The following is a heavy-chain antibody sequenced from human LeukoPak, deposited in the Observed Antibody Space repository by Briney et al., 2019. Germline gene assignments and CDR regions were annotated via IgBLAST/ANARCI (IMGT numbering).Heavy chain of an antibody. Sequence: GGSLRLSCAASGFTFSSYEMNWVRQAPGKGLEWVSYISSSSSTIYYADSVKGRFTISRDNAKNSLYLQMNSLRAEDTAVYYCAREEIATSWGGYYYYYMDVWGKGTTVTVSS. V-gene: IGHV3-48*01. CDR2: ISSSSSTI. J-gene: IGHJ6*03. CDR3: AREEIATSWGGYYYYYMDV. CDR1: GFTFSSYE. D-gene: IGHD6-13*01.